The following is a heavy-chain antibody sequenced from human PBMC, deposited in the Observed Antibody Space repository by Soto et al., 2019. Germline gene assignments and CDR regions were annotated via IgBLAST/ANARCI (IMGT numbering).Heavy chain of an antibody. J-gene: IGHJ6*02. CDR1: GGTFSSYA. CDR2: IIPIFGTA. D-gene: IGHD5-18*01. Sequence: SVKVSCKASGGTFSSYAISWVRQAPGQGLEWMGGIIPIFGTANYAQKFQGRVTITADESTSTAYMELSSLRSEDTAVYYCARAGDTAMDYYYYGMDVRGQGTTVTVSS. CDR3: ARAGDTAMDYYYYGMDV. V-gene: IGHV1-69*13.